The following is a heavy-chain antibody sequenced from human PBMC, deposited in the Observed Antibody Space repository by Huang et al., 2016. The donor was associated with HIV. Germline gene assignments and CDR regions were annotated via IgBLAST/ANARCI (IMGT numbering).Heavy chain of an antibody. D-gene: IGHD4-17*01. CDR1: GDSFPSYW. CDR3: ARQRYYGGNNDAFDI. Sequence: ELQLVQSGAEVKKPGESLKISCKGAGDSFPSYWIGWVRQMPGKGLEWWGVFDPVDSDTRYSPCYQGQVTISADKSISTAYLQWSSLKASDSAMYYCARQRYYGGNNDAFDIWGQGTMVTVSS. J-gene: IGHJ3*02. CDR2: FDPVDSDT. V-gene: IGHV5-51*01.